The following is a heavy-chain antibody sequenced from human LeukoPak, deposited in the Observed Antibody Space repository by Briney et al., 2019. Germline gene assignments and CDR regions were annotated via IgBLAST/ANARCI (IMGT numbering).Heavy chain of an antibody. D-gene: IGHD6-19*01. CDR1: GGSISSDNW. CDR2: IYHSGSA. Sequence: PSETLSLTCAVSGGSISSDNWWNWVRQPPGKGLEWIGEIYHSGSANYNPSLKSRVTISVDKSNNQFSLNLNSVTAADTAVYYCARASNSGWYDFDYWGQGTLVTVSS. V-gene: IGHV4-4*02. J-gene: IGHJ4*02. CDR3: ARASNSGWYDFDY.